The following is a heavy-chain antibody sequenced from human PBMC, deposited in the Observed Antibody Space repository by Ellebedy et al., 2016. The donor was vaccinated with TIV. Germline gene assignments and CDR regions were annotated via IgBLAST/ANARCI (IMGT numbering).Heavy chain of an antibody. CDR3: ARCGDIARGVVVDFGMDV. V-gene: IGHV4-59*01. J-gene: IGHJ6*02. D-gene: IGHD3-10*01. CDR1: GGSISSYD. Sequence: MPSETLSLTCSVSGGSISSYDWSWIRQSPGKGLEWIGSTYYRGSTDYISSLKSRVTILVDTSKNQFSLQLSSVTAADTAVYYCARCGDIARGVVVDFGMDVWGQGTTVTVSS. CDR2: TYYRGST.